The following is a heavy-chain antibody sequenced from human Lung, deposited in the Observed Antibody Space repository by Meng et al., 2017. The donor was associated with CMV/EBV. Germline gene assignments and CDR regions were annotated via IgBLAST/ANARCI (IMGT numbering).Heavy chain of an antibody. D-gene: IGHD2-2*02. CDR3: ARLYCSSTSCYTAGYFQH. CDR2: INPSGGST. Sequence: ASXXVSXKASGYTFTSYYMHWVRQAPGQGLEWMGIINPSGGSTSYAQKFQGRVTMTRDTSTSTVYMELSSLRSEDTAVYYCARLYCSSTSCYTAGYFQHWXQGTRVTVSS. J-gene: IGHJ1*01. CDR1: GYTFTSYY. V-gene: IGHV1-46*01.